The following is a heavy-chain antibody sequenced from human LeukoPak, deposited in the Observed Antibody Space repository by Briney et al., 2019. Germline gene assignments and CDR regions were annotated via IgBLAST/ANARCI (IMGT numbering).Heavy chain of an antibody. CDR2: IIPISGTA. Sequence: GSSVKVSCKASGGTFSSYAISWVRQAPGQGLEWMGGIIPISGTANYAQKFQGRVTITTDESTSTAYMELSSLRSEDTAVYYCARGVVAARLYNWFDPWGQGTLVTVSS. J-gene: IGHJ5*02. CDR3: ARGVVAARLYNWFDP. D-gene: IGHD6-6*01. V-gene: IGHV1-69*05. CDR1: GGTFSSYA.